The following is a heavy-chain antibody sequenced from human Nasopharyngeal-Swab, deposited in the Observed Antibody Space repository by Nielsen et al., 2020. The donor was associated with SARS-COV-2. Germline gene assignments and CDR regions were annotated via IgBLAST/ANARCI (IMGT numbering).Heavy chain of an antibody. CDR2: IGISGSPK. D-gene: IGHD3-10*01. V-gene: IGHV3-48*03. CDR3: ARDVQRGFDS. Sequence: GESLKISCAVSGFTFTNYEIHWVRQAPGKGLEWVSYIGISGSPKYYADSVKGRFTTSRDNAKNSLSLQMNSLRAEDTAVYYCARDVQRGFDSWGQGTLVTVSS. CDR1: GFTFTNYE. J-gene: IGHJ4*02.